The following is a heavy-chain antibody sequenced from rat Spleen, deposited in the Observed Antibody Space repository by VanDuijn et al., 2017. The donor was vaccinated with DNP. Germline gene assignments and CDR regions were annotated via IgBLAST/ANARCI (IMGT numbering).Heavy chain of an antibody. CDR3: ARHRTISPHYYDMDV. CDR2: ISTGGGST. J-gene: IGHJ4*01. Sequence: EVQLVESGGGLVQPGRSLKLSCAASGFTFSNYYMAWVRQAPTKGLEWVAYISTGGGSTYYRDSVKGRFTISRDDEKTSLHLQMDSLRSEDTATYYCARHRTISPHYYDMDVWGQGASVTVSS. V-gene: IGHV5-27*01. CDR1: GFTFSNYY. D-gene: IGHD1-5*01.